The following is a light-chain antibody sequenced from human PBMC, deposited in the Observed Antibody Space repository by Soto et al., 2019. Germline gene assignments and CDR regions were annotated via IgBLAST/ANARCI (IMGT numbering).Light chain of an antibody. CDR3: MHALQTPLS. V-gene: IGKV2-28*01. Sequence: DSVMTHSPLSLPVTPGEPASISCRSSQSLLHSNGYYYLDWYLLKPGQSPQLLVSLGFNRASGVPYRFSGSGSGTDFTLKISRVEGEDVGVYYCMHALQTPLSFDQGTKVEIK. J-gene: IGKJ1*01. CDR2: LGF. CDR1: QSLLHSNGYYY.